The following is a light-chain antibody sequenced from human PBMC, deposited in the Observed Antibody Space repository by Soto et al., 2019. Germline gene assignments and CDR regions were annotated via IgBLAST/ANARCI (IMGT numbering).Light chain of an antibody. CDR3: AAWDSSLNAWV. Sequence: QSVVTQAPSASGTPGQRVTISCSGSSSNIGSNYVYWYQQLPGTAPKLLIYRNNQRPSGVPDRFSVSKSGTSASLAISGLRSEDEADYFCAAWDSSLNAWVFGGGTKLTVL. J-gene: IGLJ3*02. V-gene: IGLV1-47*01. CDR1: SSNIGSNY. CDR2: RNN.